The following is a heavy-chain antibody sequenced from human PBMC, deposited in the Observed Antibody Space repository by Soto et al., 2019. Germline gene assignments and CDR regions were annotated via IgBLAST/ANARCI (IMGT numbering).Heavy chain of an antibody. J-gene: IGHJ4*02. D-gene: IGHD6-13*01. CDR1: GFTFSSYA. Sequence: PGGSLRLSCAAAGFTFSSYAMSWVRQAPGKGLEWVSAISGSGGSTYYADSVKGRFTISRDNSKNTLYLQMNSLRAEDTAVYYCAKDLRIAAAGDPIDYWGQGTLVTVSS. CDR3: AKDLRIAAAGDPIDY. CDR2: ISGSGGST. V-gene: IGHV3-23*01.